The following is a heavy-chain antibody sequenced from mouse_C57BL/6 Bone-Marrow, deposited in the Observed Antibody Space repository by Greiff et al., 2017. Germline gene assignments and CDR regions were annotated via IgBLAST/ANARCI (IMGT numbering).Heavy chain of an antibody. D-gene: IGHD1-1*01. CDR2: IDPSDSYT. CDR3: ASNDYDGSTSDARDD. V-gene: IGHV1-69*01. CDR1: GYTFTSYW. Sequence: VQLQQPGAELVKPGASVKLSCQASGYTFTSYWMHWVQQRPGQGLEWIGEIDPSDSYTNYNQKFKGKSPLTVDKSSSTAYMQLSSLTSEDSAVYYAASNDYDGSTSDARDDWGQGTSVTVSS. J-gene: IGHJ4*01.